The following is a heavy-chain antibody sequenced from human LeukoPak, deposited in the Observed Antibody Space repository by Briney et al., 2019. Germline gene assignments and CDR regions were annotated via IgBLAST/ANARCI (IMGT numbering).Heavy chain of an antibody. J-gene: IGHJ4*02. D-gene: IGHD3-10*01. CDR3: ARDLWFGESGY. CDR2: IYTSGST. CDR1: GGSISSGSYY. V-gene: IGHV4-61*02. Sequence: SETLSLTCTVSGGSISSGSYYWSWIRQPAGKGLEWIGRIYTSGSTNYNPSLKSRVTISVDTSKNQFSLKLSSVTAADTAVYYCARDLWFGESGYWGQGTLVTVSS.